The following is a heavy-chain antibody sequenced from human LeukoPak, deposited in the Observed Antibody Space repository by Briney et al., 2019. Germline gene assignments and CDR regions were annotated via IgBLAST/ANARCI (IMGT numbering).Heavy chain of an antibody. J-gene: IGHJ4*02. V-gene: IGHV4-34*01. CDR1: GGSFSGYY. CDR2: IYHSGST. Sequence: KASETLSLTCAVYGGSFSGYYWSWIRQPPGKGLEWIGEIYHSGSTNYNPSLKSRVTISVDTSKNQFSLKLSSVTAADTAVYYCGRKAGDCGGGSCYSIDYWGQGTLVTVSS. CDR3: GRKAGDCGGGSCYSIDY. D-gene: IGHD2-15*01.